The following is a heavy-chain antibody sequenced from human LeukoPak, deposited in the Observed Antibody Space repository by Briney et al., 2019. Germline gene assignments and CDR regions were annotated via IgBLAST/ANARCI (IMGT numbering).Heavy chain of an antibody. CDR2: IIPILGIA. Sequence: GASVKVSCKASGGTFSSYAISWVRQAPGQGLEWMGRIIPILGIANYAQKFQGRVTITADKSTSTAYTELSSLRSEDTAVYYCARDLGKYYDSTTPGGFQHWGQGTLVTVSS. V-gene: IGHV1-69*04. CDR1: GGTFSSYA. D-gene: IGHD3-22*01. CDR3: ARDLGKYYDSTTPGGFQH. J-gene: IGHJ1*01.